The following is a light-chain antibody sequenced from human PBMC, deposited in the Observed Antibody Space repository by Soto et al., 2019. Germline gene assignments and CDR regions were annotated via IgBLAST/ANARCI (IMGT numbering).Light chain of an antibody. CDR1: NSDVGGYKY. Sequence: QSVLTQPRSVSGSPGQSVTISCTGTNSDVGGYKYVSWYQQYPGKAPKLMIYDVSKRPSGVPDRFSGSKSVNTASLTISGLQAEDEAGYFCCSYAGSYSYVFGTGTKVTVL. J-gene: IGLJ1*01. CDR2: DVS. CDR3: CSYAGSYSYV. V-gene: IGLV2-11*01.